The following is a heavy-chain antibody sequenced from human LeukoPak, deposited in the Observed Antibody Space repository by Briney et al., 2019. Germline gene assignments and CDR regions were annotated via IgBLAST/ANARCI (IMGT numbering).Heavy chain of an antibody. D-gene: IGHD3-10*01. V-gene: IGHV4-34*01. CDR1: GGSFSGYY. CDR2: INHSGST. Sequence: SETLSLTCAVYGGSFSGYYWSWIRQPPGKGLEWIGEINHSGSTNYNPSLKSRVTISVDTSKSQFSLKLSSVTAADTAVYYCASSQFGELSLWYFDYWGQGTLVTVSS. CDR3: ASSQFGELSLWYFDY. J-gene: IGHJ4*02.